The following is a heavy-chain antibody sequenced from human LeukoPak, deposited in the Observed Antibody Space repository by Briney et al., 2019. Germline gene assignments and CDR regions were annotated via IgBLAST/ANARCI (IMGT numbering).Heavy chain of an antibody. CDR1: GGTFSSYA. CDR3: ARDRGLSSGWKICCYGMDV. V-gene: IGHV1-69*01. J-gene: IGHJ6*02. D-gene: IGHD6-19*01. CDR2: IIPIFGTA. Sequence: SVKVSCKASGGTFSSYAISWVRQAPGQGLEWMGGIIPIFGTANYAQKFQGRVAITADESTSTAYMELSSLRSEDTAVYYCARDRGLSSGWKICCYGMDVWGQGTTVTVSS.